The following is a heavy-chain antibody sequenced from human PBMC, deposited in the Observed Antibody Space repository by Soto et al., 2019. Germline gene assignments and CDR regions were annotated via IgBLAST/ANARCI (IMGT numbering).Heavy chain of an antibody. CDR2: IRSDGSIT. Sequence: GGSLRLSCAASGFTFSGYWMHWVRQAPGKGLVWVSRIRSDGSITSYADSVKGRFTISRDNARNTLYLQMNSLRAEDTAMYYCANDAPYYYDSSGYYGPFDYWGQGTLVTVSS. V-gene: IGHV3-74*01. CDR3: ANDAPYYYDSSGYYGPFDY. J-gene: IGHJ4*02. CDR1: GFTFSGYW. D-gene: IGHD3-22*01.